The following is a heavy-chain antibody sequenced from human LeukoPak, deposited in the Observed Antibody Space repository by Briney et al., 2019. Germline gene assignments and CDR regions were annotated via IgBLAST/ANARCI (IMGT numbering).Heavy chain of an antibody. D-gene: IGHD3-22*01. CDR1: GYTFTSYG. CDR2: ISAYNGNT. Sequence: GASVKVSCKASGYTFTSYGISWVRQAPGQGLEWMGWISAYNGNTNYAQNLQGRVTMTTETSTSTAYMDLKSLRSDDTAVYYCARPLYYDSTGYHQYYFDHWGQGTLVTVSP. J-gene: IGHJ4*02. CDR3: ARPLYYDSTGYHQYYFDH. V-gene: IGHV1-18*01.